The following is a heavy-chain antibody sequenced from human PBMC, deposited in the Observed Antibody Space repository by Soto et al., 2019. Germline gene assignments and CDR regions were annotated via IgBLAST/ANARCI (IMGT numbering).Heavy chain of an antibody. CDR2: ISYDGSNK. D-gene: IGHD3-10*01. J-gene: IGHJ3*02. V-gene: IGHV3-30*18. CDR3: AKDFRDGLDAFDI. Sequence: GGSLRLSCAASGFTFSSYGMHWVRQAPGKGLEWVAVISYDGSNKYYADSVKGRFTISRDNSKNTLYLQMNSLRAEDTAVYYCAKDFRDGLDAFDIWGQGTMVTVSS. CDR1: GFTFSSYG.